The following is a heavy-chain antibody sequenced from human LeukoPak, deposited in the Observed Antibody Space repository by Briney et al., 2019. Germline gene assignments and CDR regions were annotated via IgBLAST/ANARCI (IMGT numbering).Heavy chain of an antibody. CDR3: AKGLYYYGSGPSFDY. D-gene: IGHD3-10*01. J-gene: IGHJ4*02. Sequence: GGSLRLSCAASGVTFSSYAMSWVRQAPGKGLEWVSAISGSGGSTYYADSVKGRFTISRDNSKNTLYLQMNSLRAEDTAVYYCAKGLYYYGSGPSFDYWGQGTLVTVSS. CDR1: GVTFSSYA. CDR2: ISGSGGST. V-gene: IGHV3-23*01.